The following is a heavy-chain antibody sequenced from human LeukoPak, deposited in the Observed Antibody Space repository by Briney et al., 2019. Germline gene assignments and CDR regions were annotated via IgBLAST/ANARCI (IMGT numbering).Heavy chain of an antibody. CDR1: GGSVSSGSYY. J-gene: IGHJ5*02. Sequence: SETLSLTCTVSGGSVSSGSYYWSWIRQPPGKGLEWIGYIYYSGSTNYNPSLESRVTISVDTSKNQFSLKLSSVTAADTAVYYCARATGGIFYYGSDLGWFDPWGQGTLVTVSS. D-gene: IGHD3-10*01. CDR3: ARATGGIFYYGSDLGWFDP. V-gene: IGHV4-61*01. CDR2: IYYSGST.